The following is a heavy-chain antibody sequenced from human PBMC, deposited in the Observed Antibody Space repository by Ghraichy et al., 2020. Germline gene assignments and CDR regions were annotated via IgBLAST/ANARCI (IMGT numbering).Heavy chain of an antibody. CDR3: ARDADYLFDY. D-gene: IGHD4-11*01. CDR1: GFTFSTYS. Sequence: GGSLRLSCAASGFTFSTYSMNWVRQAPGKGLEWVSFISSSSSYIYYADSVKGRFTISRDNAKNSLSLQMNSLRAEDTAVYYCARDADYLFDYWGQGTLVTVSS. V-gene: IGHV3-21*01. CDR2: ISSSSSYI. J-gene: IGHJ4*02.